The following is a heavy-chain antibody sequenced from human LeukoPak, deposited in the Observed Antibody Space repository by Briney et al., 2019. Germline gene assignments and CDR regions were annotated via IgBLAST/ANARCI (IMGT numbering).Heavy chain of an antibody. CDR1: GYTFTGYY. Sequence: ASVTVSCKASGYTFTGYYMHWVRQAPGQGLEWMGRINPNSGGTNYAQKFQGRVTMTRDTSISTAYMELSRLRSDDTAVYYCATVRYYDFWNYWGQGTLVTVSS. V-gene: IGHV1-2*06. CDR3: ATVRYYDFWNY. D-gene: IGHD3-3*01. CDR2: INPNSGGT. J-gene: IGHJ4*02.